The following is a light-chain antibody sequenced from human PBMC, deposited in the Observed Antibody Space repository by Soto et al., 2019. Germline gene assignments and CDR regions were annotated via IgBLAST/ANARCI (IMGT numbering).Light chain of an antibody. CDR2: EVF. CDR3: SSYSKNRTLL. V-gene: IGLV2-18*02. CDR1: SSDVGRYNR. J-gene: IGLJ2*01. Sequence: QSALTQPPSVSGSPGQSVTISCTGTSSDVGRYNRVSWYQQPPGTAPKLMIYEVFNRPSGVPERFSGSKSGNTASLTISGLQPDDEADYYCSSYSKNRTLLFGGGTKLTVL.